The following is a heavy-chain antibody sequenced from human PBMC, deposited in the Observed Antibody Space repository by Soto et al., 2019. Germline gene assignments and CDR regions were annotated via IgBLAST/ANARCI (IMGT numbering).Heavy chain of an antibody. J-gene: IGHJ5*02. CDR2: IIPIFGTA. V-gene: IGHV1-69*01. Sequence: QVQLVQSGAEVKKPGSSVKVSCKASGGTFSSYAISWVRQAPGQGLEWMGGIIPIFGTANYAQKFQGRVTITADESTSTAYMELSSLRSEDTAVYYCARAFLEYYYDSSGYQTRFDPWGQGTLVTVSS. CDR3: ARAFLEYYYDSSGYQTRFDP. D-gene: IGHD3-22*01. CDR1: GGTFSSYA.